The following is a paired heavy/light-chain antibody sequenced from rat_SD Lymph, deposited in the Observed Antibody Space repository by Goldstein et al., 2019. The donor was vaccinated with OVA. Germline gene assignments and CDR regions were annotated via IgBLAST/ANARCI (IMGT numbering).Heavy chain of an antibody. J-gene: IGHJ2*01. V-gene: IGHV5-58*01. CDR1: GFTFSSYW. Sequence: EVQLVETGGGSVQPGRSLKLSCVASGFTFSSYWMYWIRQAPGKGLEWISSINTDGVGTYYPDSVKGRFTISRDNAENTLYLQMNSLRSEDTATYYCAKGLYYFSGVPFDYWGQGVMVTVSS. CDR2: INTDGVGT. CDR3: AKGLYYFSGVPFDY. D-gene: IGHD1-1*01.
Light chain of an antibody. CDR3: QQSHSSLLT. V-gene: IGKV5S10*01. CDR1: QSVGTS. CDR2: YAS. Sequence: NIVLTQSPAALSVTPGESVSLSCRASQSVGTSIHWFQQKSNESPRLLIKYASQSISGIPSRFSGSGSGTDFILSINRVESEDSSIYYCQQSHSSLLTFGSGTKLEIK. J-gene: IGKJ5*01.